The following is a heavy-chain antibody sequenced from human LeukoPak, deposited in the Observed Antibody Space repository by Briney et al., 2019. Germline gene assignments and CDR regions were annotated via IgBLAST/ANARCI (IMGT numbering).Heavy chain of an antibody. D-gene: IGHD3-10*01. Sequence: RASVKVSCKASGYTFTSYDINWVRQATGQGLEWMGWMNPNSGNTGYAQKFQGRVTMTRNTSISTAYMELSSLRSEDTAVCYCARVYDSGSYSCPHWGQGTLVTVSS. J-gene: IGHJ4*02. CDR2: MNPNSGNT. V-gene: IGHV1-8*01. CDR3: ARVYDSGSYSCPH. CDR1: GYTFTSYD.